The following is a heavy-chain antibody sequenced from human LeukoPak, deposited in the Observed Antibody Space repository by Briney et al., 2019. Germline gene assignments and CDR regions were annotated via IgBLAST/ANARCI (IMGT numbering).Heavy chain of an antibody. D-gene: IGHD1-26*01. CDR3: ACLSWGLGDDY. CDR1: GFTVSNNY. Sequence: GGSLRPSCAASGFTVSNNYMSWVRQPPGKRPEWVSVIYGGDSTYYADSVKGRFTISRDNSKNTVYLQMNNVRADDTAVYYCACLSWGLGDDYWGQGTLVTVSS. V-gene: IGHV3-66*01. J-gene: IGHJ4*02. CDR2: IYGGDST.